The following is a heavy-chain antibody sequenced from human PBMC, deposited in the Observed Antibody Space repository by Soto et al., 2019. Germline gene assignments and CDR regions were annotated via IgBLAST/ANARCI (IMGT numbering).Heavy chain of an antibody. CDR3: ARASNKVVVAAINSFYFDY. CDR2: IYYSGST. V-gene: IGHV4-30-4*01. Sequence: QVQLQESGPGLVKPSQTLSLTCTVSGGSISSGDYYWSWIRQPPGKGLEWIGYIYYSGSTYYNPSLKSRVTISVDTSKNQFSLKLSSVTAADTAVYYCARASNKVVVAAINSFYFDYWGQGTLVTVSS. D-gene: IGHD2-15*01. J-gene: IGHJ4*02. CDR1: GGSISSGDYY.